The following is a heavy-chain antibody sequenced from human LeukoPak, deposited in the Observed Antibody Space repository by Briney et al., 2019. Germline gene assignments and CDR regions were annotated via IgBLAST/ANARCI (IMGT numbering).Heavy chain of an antibody. CDR3: TTDLGYYDILTGYLPPYD. J-gene: IGHJ4*01. CDR1: GFTFSNAW. V-gene: IGHV3-15*01. D-gene: IGHD3-9*01. CDR2: IKSKTDGGTT. Sequence: GGSLRLSCAASGFTFSNAWMSWVRHAPGKGLEWVGCIKSKTDGGTTDYAAPVKGRFTISRDDSKNTLYLQMNRLTPRDTTVYYCTTDLGYYDILTGYLPPYDWGQGTLVTVYS.